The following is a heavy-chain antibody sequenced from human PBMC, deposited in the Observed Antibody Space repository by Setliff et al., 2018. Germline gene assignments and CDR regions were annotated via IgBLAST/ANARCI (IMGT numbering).Heavy chain of an antibody. J-gene: IGHJ4*02. CDR3: ARHRRDSSGNYFVGLYYFDY. D-gene: IGHD3-22*01. Sequence: ASETLSLTCTVSGASISSYYWSWIRQPPGKGLEWIGYIYYGGTTNYNPSLKSRVSISLDTSKSQFSLRLSSLTAADTAVYYCARHRRDSSGNYFVGLYYFDYWGQGTPVTVS. CDR2: IYYGGTT. V-gene: IGHV4-59*08. CDR1: GASISSYY.